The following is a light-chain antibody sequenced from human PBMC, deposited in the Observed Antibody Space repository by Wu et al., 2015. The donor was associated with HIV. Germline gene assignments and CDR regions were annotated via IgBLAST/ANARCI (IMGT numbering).Light chain of an antibody. CDR1: RDVSV. Sequence: DIQMTQSPSTLSASIGDTVMITCRANRDVSVFWPGIIRRPGRPPRLLIYKTSILQRGVSSRFIGSGSGTEFTLTITGLQSDDFGSYFCLCGGTFGQGTRV. V-gene: IGKV1-5*03. J-gene: IGKJ2*02. CDR3: LCGGT. CDR2: KTS.